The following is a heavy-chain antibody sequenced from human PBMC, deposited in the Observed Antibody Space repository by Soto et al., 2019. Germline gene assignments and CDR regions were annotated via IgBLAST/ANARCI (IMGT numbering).Heavy chain of an antibody. J-gene: IGHJ4*02. CDR2: IYYSGST. CDR1: GGSISSYY. CDR3: ARGTQAAVTPFDY. D-gene: IGHD6-13*01. Sequence: PSETLSLTCTVSGGSISSYYWSWIRQPPGKGLEWIGYIYYSGSTNYNPSLKSRVTISVDTSKNQFSLKLSSVTAADTAVYYCARGTQAAVTPFDYWGQGTLVTVSS. V-gene: IGHV4-59*01.